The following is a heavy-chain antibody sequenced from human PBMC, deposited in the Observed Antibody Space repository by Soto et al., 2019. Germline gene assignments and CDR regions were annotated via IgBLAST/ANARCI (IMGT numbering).Heavy chain of an antibody. J-gene: IGHJ3*02. CDR1: GFSFSTSW. CDR2: IRKDGSVV. V-gene: IGHV3-7*01. CDR3: ARDVSTADGDLFFETFYI. D-gene: IGHD5-18*01. Sequence: EVQLVESGGDLVQPGGSLRLSCAASGFSFSTSWMTWVRQAPGRGLEWVANIRKDGSVVHYVDSVKGRFTISRDNAKNSLYLQMSRLRVEDKAVYFCARDVSTADGDLFFETFYIWGQGTVVTVSS.